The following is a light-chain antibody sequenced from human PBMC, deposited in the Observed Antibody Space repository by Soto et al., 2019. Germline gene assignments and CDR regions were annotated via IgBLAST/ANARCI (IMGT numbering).Light chain of an antibody. CDR3: QEHNNWPRR. J-gene: IGKJ1*01. Sequence: EIVMTQSPATLSVSPGERATLSCRASQSVSSNLAWYQQKPDQAPRLLIYGTSTWATGVPARFSGSGSWTEFTLAISSLQSEAFPVYYCQEHNNWPRRFGQGTKVEI. CDR2: GTS. CDR1: QSVSSN. V-gene: IGKV3-15*01.